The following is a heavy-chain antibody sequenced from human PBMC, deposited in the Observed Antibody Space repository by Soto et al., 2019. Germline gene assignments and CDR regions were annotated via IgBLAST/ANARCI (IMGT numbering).Heavy chain of an antibody. V-gene: IGHV3-21*06. J-gene: IGHJ6*02. CDR1: GFTFSDYD. CDR2: ISGSGSDI. D-gene: IGHD5-12*01. CDR3: AREADGYDFFYYGMDV. Sequence: GGSLRLSCAASGFTFSDYDMLWVRQAPGKGLEWVSSISGSGSDIYYAASLKGRVSISRDNAKNTAYLQRDSLRAEDTAVYFCAREADGYDFFYYGMDVWGQGTTVTVSS.